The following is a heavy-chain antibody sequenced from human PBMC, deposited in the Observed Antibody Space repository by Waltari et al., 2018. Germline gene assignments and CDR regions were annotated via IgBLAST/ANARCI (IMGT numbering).Heavy chain of an antibody. J-gene: IGHJ1*01. V-gene: IGHV4-39*01. CDR2: IYYSGST. D-gene: IGHD2-15*01. CDR1: GGSISSSSYY. Sequence: QLQLQESGPGLVKPSETLSLTCTVSGGSISSSSYYWGWIRQPPGKGLEWIGSIYYSGSTDHNPSLKSRGTISVDTSKNQFSLQLSSVTAADTAVYYCAVLDIVVVVAATTQYFQHWGQGTLVTVSS. CDR3: AVLDIVVVVAATTQYFQH.